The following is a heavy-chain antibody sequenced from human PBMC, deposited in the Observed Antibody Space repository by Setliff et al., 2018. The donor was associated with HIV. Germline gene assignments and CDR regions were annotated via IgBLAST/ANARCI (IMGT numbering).Heavy chain of an antibody. Sequence: PSETLSLTCTVSGDSVTDYYWSWIRQPPGKGLEWIGYIYFGGSANYNPSLKSRVTISVDTSKNQFSLKLSSVTAADTAVFYCARLTTTYYYDSSAYYHPVWGQGTLVTVSS. CDR1: GDSVTDYY. J-gene: IGHJ4*02. V-gene: IGHV4-59*02. CDR2: IYFGGSA. D-gene: IGHD3-22*01. CDR3: ARLTTTYYYDSSAYYHPV.